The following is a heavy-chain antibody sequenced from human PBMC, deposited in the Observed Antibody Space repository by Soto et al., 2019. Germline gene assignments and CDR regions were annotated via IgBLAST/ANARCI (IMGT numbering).Heavy chain of an antibody. Sequence: SETLSLTCTVSGGSVSSGSYYWSWIRQPPGKGLEWIGYIYYSGSTNYNPSLKSRVTISVDTSKNQFSLKLTSVTAADTALYYCARDKITGLFDYWGQGTLVTVSS. V-gene: IGHV4-61*01. CDR2: IYYSGST. CDR3: ARDKITGLFDY. D-gene: IGHD2-8*02. J-gene: IGHJ4*02. CDR1: GGSVSSGSYY.